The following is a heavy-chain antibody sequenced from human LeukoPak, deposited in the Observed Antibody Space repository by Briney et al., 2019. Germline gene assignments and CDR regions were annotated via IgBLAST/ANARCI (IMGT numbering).Heavy chain of an antibody. CDR3: ARGPMTGTTYYYYDMDV. D-gene: IGHD1-7*01. J-gene: IGHJ6*02. CDR1: GYTFTDYY. Sequence: ASVKVSCKASGYTFTDYYMPWVRQAPGQGLEWMGWINPNNGGTIFPQRFQGRVTVTRDTSISTAYMELSSLTSDDTAVYHCARGPMTGTTYYYYDMDVWGQGTTVTVSS. V-gene: IGHV1-2*02. CDR2: INPNNGGT.